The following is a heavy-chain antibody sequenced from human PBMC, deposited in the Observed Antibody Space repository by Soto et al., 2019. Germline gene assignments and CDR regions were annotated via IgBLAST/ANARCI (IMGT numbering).Heavy chain of an antibody. CDR3: ARDRKSDYDFWSGYYRYWFDP. CDR2: ISSSSSYI. D-gene: IGHD3-3*01. V-gene: IGHV3-21*04. CDR1: GFTFSSYS. Sequence: GGSLRLSCAASGFTFSSYSMNWVRQAPGKGLEWVSSISSSSSYIYYADSVKGRFTISRDNAKNSLYLQMNSLRAEDTAVYYCARDRKSDYDFWSGYYRYWFDPWGQGTLVTVSS. J-gene: IGHJ5*02.